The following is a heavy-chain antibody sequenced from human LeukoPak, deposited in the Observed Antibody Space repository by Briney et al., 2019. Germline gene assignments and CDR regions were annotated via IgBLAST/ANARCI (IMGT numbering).Heavy chain of an antibody. CDR2: INPNSGGT. CDR3: ARDTYYDILTGSGGYYYYMDV. V-gene: IGHV1-2*06. CDR1: GYTFTGYY. J-gene: IGHJ6*03. D-gene: IGHD3-9*01. Sequence: ASVKVSCKASGYTFTGYYMHWVRQAPGQGLEWMGRINPNSGGTNYAQKLQGRVTMTRDTSISTAYMELSRLRSDDTAVYYCARDTYYDILTGSGGYYYYMDVWGKGTTVTVSS.